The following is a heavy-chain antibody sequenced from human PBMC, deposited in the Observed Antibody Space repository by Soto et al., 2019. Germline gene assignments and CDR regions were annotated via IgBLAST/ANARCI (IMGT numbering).Heavy chain of an antibody. D-gene: IGHD5-12*01. CDR2: IIPVFGRP. CDR3: AREASGYDF. J-gene: IGHJ1*01. CDR1: GGTFSSFG. Sequence: VKVSCKASGGTFSSFGISWVRQAPGQGLEWMGGIIPVFGRPNYAQRFRGRLTITADESTNTSYMELIDLTSEDTAVYYCAREASGYDFWGQGTQVTVSS. V-gene: IGHV1-69*13.